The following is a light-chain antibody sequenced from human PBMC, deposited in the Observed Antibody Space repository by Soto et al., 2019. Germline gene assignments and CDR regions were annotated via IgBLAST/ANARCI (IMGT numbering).Light chain of an antibody. CDR3: QQYGSSPQT. V-gene: IGKV3-20*01. Sequence: EIVLTQSPGTLSMSPGESANLSCRASQSVRSNCLAWYQQKPGQAPRLLIYGASNRATGIPDRFSGSGSGTDFTLTISRLEPEDFAVYYCQQYGSSPQTFGQGTRLDIE. CDR1: QSVRSNC. J-gene: IGKJ5*01. CDR2: GAS.